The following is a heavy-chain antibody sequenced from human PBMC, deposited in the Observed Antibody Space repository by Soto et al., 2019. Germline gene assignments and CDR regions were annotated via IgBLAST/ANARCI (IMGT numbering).Heavy chain of an antibody. V-gene: IGHV3-30*18. CDR1: GFTFSSYG. CDR2: ISYDGSNK. J-gene: IGHJ5*02. Sequence: QVQLVESGGGVVQPGRSLRLSCAASGFTFSSYGMHWVRQAPGKGLEWVAVISYDGSNKYYADSVKGRFTISRDNSKNTLYLQMNSLRAEDTAVYYCAKDMFGEYYYVSSGYSSRYNWFDPWGQGTLVTVSS. CDR3: AKDMFGEYYYVSSGYSSRYNWFDP. D-gene: IGHD3-22*01.